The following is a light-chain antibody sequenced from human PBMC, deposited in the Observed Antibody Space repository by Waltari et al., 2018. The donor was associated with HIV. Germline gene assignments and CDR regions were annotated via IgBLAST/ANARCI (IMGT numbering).Light chain of an antibody. CDR1: QSVSSNY. CDR3: QQYGRSPRT. Sequence: EIVLTQPPGTLSLSPGERATLSCRASQSVSSNYLGWYQQKPGQAPRLLIYGASRRATGIPDRFSGSGSGTDFTLTISRLEPEDFAVYYCQQYGRSPRTFGQGTKVEIK. CDR2: GAS. V-gene: IGKV3-20*01. J-gene: IGKJ1*01.